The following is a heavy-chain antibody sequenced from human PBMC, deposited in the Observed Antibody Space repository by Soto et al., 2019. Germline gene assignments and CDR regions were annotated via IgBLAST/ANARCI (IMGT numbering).Heavy chain of an antibody. V-gene: IGHV3-30*18. CDR2: ISYDGSNK. D-gene: IGHD3-22*01. Sequence: QVQLVESGGGVVQPGRSLRLSCAASGFTFSSYGMHWVRQAPGKGLEWVAVISYDGSNKYYADSVKGRFTISRDNSKNTLYLQMNSLRAEDTAVYYCAKDRDYYDIRDRPDLDAFDIWGQGTMVTVSS. CDR3: AKDRDYYDIRDRPDLDAFDI. CDR1: GFTFSSYG. J-gene: IGHJ3*02.